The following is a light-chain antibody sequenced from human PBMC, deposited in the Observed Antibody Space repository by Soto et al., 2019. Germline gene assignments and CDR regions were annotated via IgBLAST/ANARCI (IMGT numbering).Light chain of an antibody. J-gene: IGKJ1*01. V-gene: IGKV3D-15*01. CDR1: QSITRD. Sequence: MTQSPSTLSVSPGESATLTCRASQSITRDLAWYVQKPGQAPRRVVYGASTWATGVPPRFSGSGSGSDFTLTISNLEAEYFAVYYCQQYGTFGQGTKVDIK. CDR2: GAS. CDR3: QQYGT.